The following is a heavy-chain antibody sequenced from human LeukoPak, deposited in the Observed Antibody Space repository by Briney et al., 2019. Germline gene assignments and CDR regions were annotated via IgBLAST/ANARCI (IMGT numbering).Heavy chain of an antibody. CDR1: GGTFSSYA. CDR2: IIPILGIA. V-gene: IGHV1-69*04. Sequence: ASVKVSCKASGGTFSSYAISWVRQAPGQGLEWMGRIIPILGIANYAQKFQGRVTITADKSTSTAYMELSSLRSEDTAVYYCARDLRITIFGRDNWLDPWGQGTLVTVSS. J-gene: IGHJ5*02. CDR3: ARDLRITIFGRDNWLDP. D-gene: IGHD3-3*01.